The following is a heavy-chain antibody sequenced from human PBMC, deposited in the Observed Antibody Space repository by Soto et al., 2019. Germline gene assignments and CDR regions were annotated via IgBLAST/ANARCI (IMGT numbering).Heavy chain of an antibody. J-gene: IGHJ4*02. D-gene: IGHD2-2*01. CDR1: GGSISSGDYY. CDR3: ARDSSYADGYDY. CDR2: IYYSGST. Sequence: SETLSLTCTVSGGSISSGDYYWSWIRQPPGKGLEWIGYIYYSGSTYYNPSLKSRFTISVDTSKNQFSLKLSSVTAADTAVYYCARDSSYADGYDYWGQGTLVTVSS. V-gene: IGHV4-30-4*01.